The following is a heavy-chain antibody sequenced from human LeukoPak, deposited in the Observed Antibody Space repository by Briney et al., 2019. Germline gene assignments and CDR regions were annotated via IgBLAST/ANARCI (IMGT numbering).Heavy chain of an antibody. CDR3: ARDSGQQLLNY. D-gene: IGHD6-13*01. V-gene: IGHV4-59*01. CDR1: GVSISSYY. J-gene: IGHJ4*02. CDR2: IYYSGST. Sequence: PWETLSLTCTVSGVSISSYYLSWIRQPPGKGLEWIGDIYYSGSTNYNASLKSRVTISVDTSKNQFSLKLSSVNAADTAVYYCARDSGQQLLNYWGQGTMVTVSS.